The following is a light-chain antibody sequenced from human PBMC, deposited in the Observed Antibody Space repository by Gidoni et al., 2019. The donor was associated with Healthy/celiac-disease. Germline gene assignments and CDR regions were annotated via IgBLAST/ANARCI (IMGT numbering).Light chain of an antibody. CDR1: QSVSSN. J-gene: IGKJ5*01. Sequence: EIVMTQSPATLSVSPGERATISCRASQSVSSNLAWYQQKPGQAPRLLIYGASTRATGIPARFSGSGSGTKFTLTISSLQSEDIAVCYCQQYNNWPSFGQGTRLEIK. CDR3: QQYNNWPS. V-gene: IGKV3-15*01. CDR2: GAS.